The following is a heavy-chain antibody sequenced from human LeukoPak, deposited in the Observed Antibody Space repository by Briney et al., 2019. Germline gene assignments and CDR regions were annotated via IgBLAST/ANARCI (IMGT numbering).Heavy chain of an antibody. V-gene: IGHV3-7*01. CDR3: ARDAYYGSGSPQNY. D-gene: IGHD3-10*01. CDR2: IKQDGSEK. J-gene: IGHJ4*02. Sequence: GGSLRLSCAASGFTFSTYWMSWVRQAPGKGLEWVANIKQDGSEKHYVDSVKDRSTISRDNTKNLLYLQMNSLRAEDTSVYYCARDAYYGSGSPQNYWGQGTLVTVSS. CDR1: GFTFSTYW.